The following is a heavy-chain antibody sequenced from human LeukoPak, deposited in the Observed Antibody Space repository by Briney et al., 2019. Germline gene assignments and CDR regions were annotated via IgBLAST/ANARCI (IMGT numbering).Heavy chain of an antibody. V-gene: IGHV1-18*01. J-gene: IGHJ4*02. CDR2: ISAYNGNT. Sequence: ASVKVSCKASGYTFTSYGISWVRQAPGQGLEWMRWISAYNGNTNYAQKLQDRVTMTTDTSTSTAYMELRSLRSDDTAVYYCARAVGVQLWSNFFDYWGQGTLVTVSS. D-gene: IGHD5-18*01. CDR3: ARAVGVQLWSNFFDY. CDR1: GYTFTSYG.